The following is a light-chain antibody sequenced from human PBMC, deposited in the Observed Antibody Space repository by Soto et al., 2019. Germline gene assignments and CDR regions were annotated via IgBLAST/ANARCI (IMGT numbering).Light chain of an antibody. CDR3: RQYDDWLRLT. V-gene: IGKV3D-15*01. CDR1: QTISSD. CDR2: GAS. J-gene: IGKJ4*01. Sequence: ETLMTQSPATLSVSPGERATLSCRAIQTISSDYLAWYQQKPGQAPRLLIFGASYRATGIPARFSGSGSGTEFNLTISSLQSEAFAVYFCRQYDDWLRLTFGGGTKVDIK.